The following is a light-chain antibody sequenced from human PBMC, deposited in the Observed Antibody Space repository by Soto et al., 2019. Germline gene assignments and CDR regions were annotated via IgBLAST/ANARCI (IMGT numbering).Light chain of an antibody. V-gene: IGKV1-5*03. CDR1: QTISSW. CDR2: KAS. CDR3: QTYNSPPLT. J-gene: IGKJ1*01. Sequence: DIQMTQSPSTLSGSVGDRVTITCRASQTISSWLAWYQQKPGKAPKLLIYKASTLKSGVPSRFSGSGSGTECTLTISSLQPDDVDTYYCQTYNSPPLTLGQGTKVDI.